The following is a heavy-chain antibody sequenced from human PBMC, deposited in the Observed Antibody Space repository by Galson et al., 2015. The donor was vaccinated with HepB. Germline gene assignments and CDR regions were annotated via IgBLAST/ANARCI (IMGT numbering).Heavy chain of an antibody. V-gene: IGHV1-18*01. Sequence: SVKVSCKASGYSFTSYSIRWVRQAPGQGLEWMAWISTYNGDTNYAQKFQGRVTLTTDTSTSTAYMELRSLRSDDTAVYYCARYCTTGTCNGAAFDIWGQGTMVTVSS. CDR2: ISTYNGDT. CDR3: ARYCTTGTCNGAAFDI. CDR1: GYSFTSYS. J-gene: IGHJ3*02. D-gene: IGHD2-8*01.